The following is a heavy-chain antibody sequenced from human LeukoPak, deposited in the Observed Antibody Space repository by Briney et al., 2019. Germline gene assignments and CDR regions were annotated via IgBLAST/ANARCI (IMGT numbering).Heavy chain of an antibody. CDR2: ISYSEKT. Sequence: PSETLSLTCSVSGGFITSGNYYWGWIRQPPGMRLEWIGTISYSEKTCYNPSLQSRVSISVDTSKNQFSLKLSSVTAADTAVYYCARHGSRIAPTMYYWGQGILVTVSS. CDR3: ARHGSRIAPTMYY. V-gene: IGHV4-39*01. CDR1: GGFITSGNYY. J-gene: IGHJ4*02. D-gene: IGHD2-8*01.